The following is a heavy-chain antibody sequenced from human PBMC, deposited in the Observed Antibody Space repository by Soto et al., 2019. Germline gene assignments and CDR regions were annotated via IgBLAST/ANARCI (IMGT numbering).Heavy chain of an antibody. D-gene: IGHD1-7*01. J-gene: IGHJ6*02. V-gene: IGHV3-30*01. Sequence: SVKGRFTISRDNSKNTVYLQMNSLRTEDTAVYYCARGNLDVWGQGNTVTVSS. CDR3: ARGNLDV.